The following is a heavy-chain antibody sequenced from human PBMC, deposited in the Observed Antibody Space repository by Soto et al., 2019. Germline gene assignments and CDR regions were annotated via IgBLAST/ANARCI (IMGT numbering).Heavy chain of an antibody. V-gene: IGHV3-30*18. CDR1: GFTFSSYG. D-gene: IGHD4-17*01. J-gene: IGHJ3*02. CDR2: ISYDGSNK. Sequence: GGSLRLSCAASGFTFSSYGMHWVRRAPGKGLEWVAVISYDGSNKYYADSVKGRFTISRDNSKNTLYLQMNSLRAEDTAVYYCAKGDYGGHDAFDIWGQGTMVTVSS. CDR3: AKGDYGGHDAFDI.